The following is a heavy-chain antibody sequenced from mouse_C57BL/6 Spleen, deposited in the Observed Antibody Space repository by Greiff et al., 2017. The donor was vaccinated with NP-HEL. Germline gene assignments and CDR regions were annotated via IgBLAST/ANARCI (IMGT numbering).Heavy chain of an antibody. V-gene: IGHV1-54*01. Sequence: VKLMESGAELVRPGTSVKVSCKASGYAFTNYLIEWVKQRPGQGLEWIGVINPGSGGTNYNEKFKGKATLTADKSSSTAYMQLSSLTSEDSAVYFCASPLYGSSYAMDYWGQGTSVTVSS. CDR3: ASPLYGSSYAMDY. CDR1: GYAFTNYL. J-gene: IGHJ4*01. CDR2: INPGSGGT. D-gene: IGHD1-1*01.